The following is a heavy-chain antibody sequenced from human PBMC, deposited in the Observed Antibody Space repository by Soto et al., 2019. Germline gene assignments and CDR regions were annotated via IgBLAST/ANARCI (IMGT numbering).Heavy chain of an antibody. CDR2: ISGSGGST. CDR3: AKGYSSSWYTRRQYYYYGMDV. J-gene: IGHJ6*02. D-gene: IGHD6-13*01. Sequence: GGSLRLSCAASGFTFSSYAMSWVRQAPGKGLEWVSAISGSGGSTYYADSVKGRFTISRDNSKNTVYLQMNSLRAEDTAVYYCAKGYSSSWYTRRQYYYYGMDVWGQGTTVTVSS. V-gene: IGHV3-23*01. CDR1: GFTFSSYA.